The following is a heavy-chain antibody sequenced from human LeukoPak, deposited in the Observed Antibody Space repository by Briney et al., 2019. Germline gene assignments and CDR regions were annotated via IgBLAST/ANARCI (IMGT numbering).Heavy chain of an antibody. V-gene: IGHV3-48*02. CDR1: GFALRTYS. CDR3: ARDSGSGWTVDY. J-gene: IGHJ4*02. Sequence: GGSLRLSCAASGFALRTYSMNWVRQAPGRGLEWVSYSTGSSRTKYYAESVKGRFTISRDNAKSSLYLQMNSLRDEDTAVYYCARDSGSGWTVDYWGQGTLVTVSS. CDR2: STGSSRTK. D-gene: IGHD6-19*01.